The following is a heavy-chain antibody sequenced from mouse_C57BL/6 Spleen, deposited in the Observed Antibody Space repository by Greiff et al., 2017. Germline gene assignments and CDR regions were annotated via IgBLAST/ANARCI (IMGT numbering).Heavy chain of an antibody. Sequence: QVQLQQSGAELMKPGASVKLSCKATGYTFTGYWIEWVKQRPGHGLEWIGEILPGSGITNYNEKFKGKATFTADTSSNTAYMQLSSLTTEDSDIYYCARGGYWDYYAMDYWGQGTSVTVSS. J-gene: IGHJ4*01. V-gene: IGHV1-9*01. D-gene: IGHD2-3*01. CDR3: ARGGYWDYYAMDY. CDR2: ILPGSGIT. CDR1: GYTFTGYW.